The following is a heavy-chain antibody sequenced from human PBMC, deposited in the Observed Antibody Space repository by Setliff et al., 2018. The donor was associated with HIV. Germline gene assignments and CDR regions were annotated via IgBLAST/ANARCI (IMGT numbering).Heavy chain of an antibody. D-gene: IGHD3-10*01. CDR2: MNPNSGNT. CDR3: ARGPLVLPVYGSGSYEIDY. J-gene: IGHJ4*02. Sequence: ASVKVSCKVSGYTLSELSMHWVRQAPGQGLEWMGWMNPNSGNTGYAQKFQGRVTMTRNTSISTAYMELSSLRSEDTAVYYCARGPLVLPVYGSGSYEIDYWGQGTLVTVSS. CDR1: GYTLSELS. V-gene: IGHV1-8*01.